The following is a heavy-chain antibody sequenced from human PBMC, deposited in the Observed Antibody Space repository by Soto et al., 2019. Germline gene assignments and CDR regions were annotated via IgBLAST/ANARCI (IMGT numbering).Heavy chain of an antibody. CDR1: GFTFSSYG. Sequence: PGGSLRLSCAVSGFTFSSYGMHWVRQAPGKGLEWVAHISYDGSNEHYVDSVKGRFTTSRDNSKNTLYLQMNSLRAEDTAVYYCARPLWRNDYNWGYFDLWGRGTLVTV. CDR3: ARPLWRNDYNWGYFDL. J-gene: IGHJ2*01. V-gene: IGHV3-30*03. CDR2: ISYDGSNE. D-gene: IGHD4-4*01.